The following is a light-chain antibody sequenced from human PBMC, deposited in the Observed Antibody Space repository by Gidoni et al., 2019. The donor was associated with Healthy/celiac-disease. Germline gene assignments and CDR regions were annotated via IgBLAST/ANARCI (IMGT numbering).Light chain of an antibody. CDR2: DAS. CDR3: QQYDNLPLP. Sequence: DIQMTQSPSSLSAAVGDRVTITCQASQDISNYLNWYQQQPGKAPKLLIYDASNLETGVPSRFSGSGSGTDFTFTISSLQPEDIATYYCQQYDNLPLPFXGXTKVEIK. V-gene: IGKV1-33*01. CDR1: QDISNY. J-gene: IGKJ4*01.